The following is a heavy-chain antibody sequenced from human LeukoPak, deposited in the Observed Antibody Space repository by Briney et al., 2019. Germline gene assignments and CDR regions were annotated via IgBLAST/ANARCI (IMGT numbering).Heavy chain of an antibody. D-gene: IGHD1-1*01. CDR1: GFPFSDYS. CDR3: ARNHNYAFDN. Sequence: GGSLRLSCTASGFPFSDYSMNWVRQAPGKGLEWISYIGISSGNTKDAASVKGRFTISADNARTALYLQMNRLRVEDTAVYYCARNHNYAFDNWGQGTLVSVSS. CDR2: IGISSGNT. V-gene: IGHV3-48*04. J-gene: IGHJ4*02.